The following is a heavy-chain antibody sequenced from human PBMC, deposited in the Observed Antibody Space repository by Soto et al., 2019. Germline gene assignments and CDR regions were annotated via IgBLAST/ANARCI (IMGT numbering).Heavy chain of an antibody. D-gene: IGHD6-13*01. J-gene: IGHJ4*02. CDR1: GFTFSSYS. CDR3: ARAWQQLVPDY. CDR2: ISSSSSYI. Sequence: LRLSCAASGFTFSSYSMNWVRQAPGKGLEWVSSISSSSSYIYYADSVKGRFTISRDNAKNSLYLQMNSLRAEDTAVYYCARAWQQLVPDYWGQGTLVTVSS. V-gene: IGHV3-21*01.